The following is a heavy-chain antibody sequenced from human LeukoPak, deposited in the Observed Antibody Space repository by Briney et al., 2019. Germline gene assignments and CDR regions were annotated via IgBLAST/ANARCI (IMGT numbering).Heavy chain of an antibody. V-gene: IGHV4-59*08. CDR3: ARLAAAGPVRDH. Sequence: SETLSLTCTVSGGSISTYYWSWIRQPPGKGLEWIGYVYYSGSTNYNPSLKSRVTISVDTSKNQFSLKLSSVTAADTAVYYCARLAAAGPVRDHWGQGTLVTVSS. CDR1: GGSISTYY. CDR2: VYYSGST. J-gene: IGHJ4*02. D-gene: IGHD6-13*01.